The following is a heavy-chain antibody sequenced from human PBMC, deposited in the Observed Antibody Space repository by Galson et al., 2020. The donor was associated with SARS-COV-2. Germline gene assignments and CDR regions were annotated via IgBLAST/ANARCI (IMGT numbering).Heavy chain of an antibody. J-gene: IGHJ4*02. D-gene: IGHD3-10*01. CDR3: ATNRNFGAYFDY. V-gene: IGHV4-4*02. CDR1: GGSISGNNW. Sequence: SETLSLTCAVSGGSISGNNWWTWVRQSPGMALEWIGEIYHTGSTNYNPSLASRVTISVDKSKNQFSLNLNAVTAADTAIYYCATNRNFGAYFDYWCQGTLVNVSS. CDR2: IYHTGST.